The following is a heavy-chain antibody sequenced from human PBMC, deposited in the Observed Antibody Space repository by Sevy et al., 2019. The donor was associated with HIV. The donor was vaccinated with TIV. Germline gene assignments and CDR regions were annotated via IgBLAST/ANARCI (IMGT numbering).Heavy chain of an antibody. CDR2: INPGDSDT. CDR1: GYSFTSYW. Sequence: GESLKISCKGSGYSFTSYWNGWVRQMPGKGLEWMASINPGDSDTRYSPSFKGQVTISADKSISTAYLQWSSLKPSDTAMYDCARGGQGSSYVWFDLWGQGTLVTVS. CDR3: ARGGQGSSYVWFDL. J-gene: IGHJ5*02. D-gene: IGHD6-6*01. V-gene: IGHV5-51*01.